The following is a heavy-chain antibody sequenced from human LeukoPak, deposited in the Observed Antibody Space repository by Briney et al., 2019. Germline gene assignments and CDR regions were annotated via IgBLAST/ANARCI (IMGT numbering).Heavy chain of an antibody. CDR1: GFTFDDYG. J-gene: IGHJ6*04. D-gene: IGHD3-10*02. V-gene: IGHV3-48*03. CDR2: ISSSGSTI. CDR3: AELGITMIGGV. Sequence: GGSLRLSCAASGFTFDDYGLSWVRQAPGKGLEWVSYISSSGSTIYYADSVKGRFTISRDNAKNSLYLQMNSLRAEDTAVYYCAELGITMIGGVWGKGTTVTISS.